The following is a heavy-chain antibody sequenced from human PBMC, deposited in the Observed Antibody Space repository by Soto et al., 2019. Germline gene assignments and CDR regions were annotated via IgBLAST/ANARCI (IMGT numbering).Heavy chain of an antibody. D-gene: IGHD3-16*01. Sequence: QVQLVQSGAEVKKPGASVKTSSKASGFDITPSYIHWMPQAPGQGLEWIGTVNPSGAGTNYVDRFRGRLRMTREVSTNTVSLDLSKLKPDDTPVSYCGKPFQDVLGRPVSLDNLGQGTLITFSS. CDR2: VNPSGAGT. J-gene: IGHJ4*02. CDR1: GFDITPSY. V-gene: IGHV1-46*01. CDR3: GKPFQDVLGRPVSLDN.